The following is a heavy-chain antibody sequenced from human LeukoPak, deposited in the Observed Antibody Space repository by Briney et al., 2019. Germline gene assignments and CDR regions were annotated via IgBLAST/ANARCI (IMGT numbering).Heavy chain of an antibody. Sequence: GGSLRLSCAASGFTFSSYGMHWVRQAPGKGLEWVAVISYDGSNKYYADSVKGRFTISRDNSKNTLYLQMNSLRAEDTAVYYCAKDLRYFDWCPLDYWGQGTLVTVSS. V-gene: IGHV3-30*18. D-gene: IGHD3-9*01. CDR3: AKDLRYFDWCPLDY. J-gene: IGHJ4*02. CDR1: GFTFSSYG. CDR2: ISYDGSNK.